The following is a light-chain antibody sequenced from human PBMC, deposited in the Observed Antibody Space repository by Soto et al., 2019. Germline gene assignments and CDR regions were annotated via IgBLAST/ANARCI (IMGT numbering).Light chain of an antibody. Sequence: EIVLTQSPGTLSLSPGERATLSCRASQSVSSSYLAWYQQKPGQAPRLLIYGASSRATGSPERFSGSGSGTDFTLTISRMEPEDFAVYYCQQYGSTLFTFGHGTKVDIK. CDR1: QSVSSSY. CDR2: GAS. J-gene: IGKJ3*01. V-gene: IGKV3-20*01. CDR3: QQYGSTLFT.